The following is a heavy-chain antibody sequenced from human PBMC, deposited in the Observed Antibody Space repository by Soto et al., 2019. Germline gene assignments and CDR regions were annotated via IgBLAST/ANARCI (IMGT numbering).Heavy chain of an antibody. CDR2: INPRSGDT. CDR3: ARRDCYNSNCFSNWFDP. Sequence: QVHLVQSGAEVRMPGASVKVSCKASGYTFTDYFMHWVRQAPGQGLEWMGIINPRSGDTGYAQKLQDKVIMTTDTSTSTVYLELRGLTSEDTAFYSCARRDCYNSNCFSNWFDPWGQGTLVTVSS. CDR1: GYTFTDYF. J-gene: IGHJ5*02. D-gene: IGHD6-13*01. V-gene: IGHV1-46*03.